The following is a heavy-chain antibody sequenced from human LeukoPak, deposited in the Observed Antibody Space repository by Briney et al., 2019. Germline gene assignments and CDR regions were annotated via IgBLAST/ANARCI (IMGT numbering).Heavy chain of an antibody. J-gene: IGHJ5*02. CDR1: GGSISSGGYY. D-gene: IGHD2-15*01. Sequence: PSETLSLTCTVSGGSISSGGYYWSWIRQHPRKGQEWIGYIYHSGSTYYNPSLKSRVTISVDTSKNQFSLKLSSVTAADTAVYYCARGVGIVVVVAATGWFDPWGQGTLVTVSS. CDR2: IYHSGST. V-gene: IGHV4-31*03. CDR3: ARGVGIVVVVAATGWFDP.